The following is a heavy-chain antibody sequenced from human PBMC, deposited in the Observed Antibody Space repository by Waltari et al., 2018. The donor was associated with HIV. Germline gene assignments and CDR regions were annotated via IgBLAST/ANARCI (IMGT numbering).Heavy chain of an antibody. V-gene: IGHV3-23*04. J-gene: IGHJ4*02. CDR1: GFTFNTSA. Sequence: EVQLEESGGDLVQPGGSLRLSCTASGFTFNTSAMSCVRQAPGKGLEWVSAISGSGSFTYFADPVKGRFTISRDNSKNTLHLQMNNLRAEDTAVYYCAKDRSGSLPYHFDSWGQGTLVTVSS. CDR2: ISGSGSFT. CDR3: AKDRSGSLPYHFDS. D-gene: IGHD3-10*01.